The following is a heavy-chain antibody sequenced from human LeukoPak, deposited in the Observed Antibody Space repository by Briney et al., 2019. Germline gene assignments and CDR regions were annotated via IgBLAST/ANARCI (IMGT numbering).Heavy chain of an antibody. CDR3: TSGGWTGY. CDR2: INEDGSQK. Sequence: GGSLRLSCAASGFTFSSYWMFWVRQAPGKGLEWVADINEDGSQKYYVDSVKGRFTVSRDNAKNSLYLQLNSLRAEDTAVYFCTSGGWTGYWGQGTLVTVSS. D-gene: IGHD6-19*01. CDR1: GFTFSSYW. J-gene: IGHJ4*02. V-gene: IGHV3-7*01.